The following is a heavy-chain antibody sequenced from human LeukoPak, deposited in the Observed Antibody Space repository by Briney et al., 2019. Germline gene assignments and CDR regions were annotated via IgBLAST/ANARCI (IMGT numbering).Heavy chain of an antibody. J-gene: IGHJ5*02. D-gene: IGHD3-16*01. CDR1: GGSISSYY. V-gene: IGHV4-59*01. CDR2: IYYSGST. CDR3: ARARGYGPLFDP. Sequence: PSETLSLTCTVSGGSISSYYWSWIRQPPGKGLEWIGYIYYSGSTNYNPSLKSRVTISVDTSKNQFSLKLSSVTATDTAVYSCARARGYGPLFDPWGQGTLVTVSS.